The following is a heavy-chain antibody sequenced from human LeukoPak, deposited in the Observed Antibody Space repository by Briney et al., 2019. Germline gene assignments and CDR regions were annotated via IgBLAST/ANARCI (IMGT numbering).Heavy chain of an antibody. J-gene: IGHJ4*02. CDR3: ARHNTVIDY. CDR1: GYSISSGYY. D-gene: IGHD4-11*01. CDR2: IYHSGST. Sequence: PSETLSLTCAVSGYSISSGYYWGWIRQPLGKGLEWIGSIYHSGSTYYNPSLKSRVTISVDTSKNQFSLKLSSVTAADTAVYYCARHNTVIDYWGQGTLVTVSS. V-gene: IGHV4-38-2*01.